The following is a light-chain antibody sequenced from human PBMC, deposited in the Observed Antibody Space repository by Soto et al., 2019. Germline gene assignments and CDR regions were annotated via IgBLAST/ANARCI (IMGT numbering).Light chain of an antibody. Sequence: DVVMTQSPLSLPVTLGQPASISCRSSQSLVYSDGNTYLSWFQQRPGQSPRRLIYKVSNRDSGXPXXFSGSGSGTEVTLTISRLEAEDVGVYYCMQGTHPYSFGQGTKLEIK. CDR2: KVS. CDR1: QSLVYSDGNTY. CDR3: MQGTHPYS. V-gene: IGKV2-30*01. J-gene: IGKJ2*03.